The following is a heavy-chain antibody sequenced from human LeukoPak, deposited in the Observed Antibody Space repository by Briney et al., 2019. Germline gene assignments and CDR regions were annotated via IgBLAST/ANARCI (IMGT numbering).Heavy chain of an antibody. Sequence: ASVKVSCKASGYTFTSYYMHWVRQAPVQGLEWMGIINPSGGSTSYAQKFQGRVTMTRDTSTSTVYMELSSLRSEDTAVYYCARDLSGSSGYSGYYFDYWGQGTLVTVSS. V-gene: IGHV1-46*01. D-gene: IGHD3-22*01. CDR3: ARDLSGSSGYSGYYFDY. CDR2: INPSGGST. CDR1: GYTFTSYY. J-gene: IGHJ4*02.